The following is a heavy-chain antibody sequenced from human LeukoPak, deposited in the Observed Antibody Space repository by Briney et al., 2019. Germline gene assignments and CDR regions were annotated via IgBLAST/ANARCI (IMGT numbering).Heavy chain of an antibody. CDR2: ISSSSDYI. V-gene: IGHV3-21*01. Sequence: PGGSLRLSCAASGFTFSNYHMDWVRQAPGKGLEWVSFISSSSDYISYADSVKGRFTISRDNAKNSLFLQIISLRAEDTALYYCAKRAYSGNDLRAFDIWGQGTMVTVSS. J-gene: IGHJ3*02. CDR3: AKRAYSGNDLRAFDI. CDR1: GFTFSNYH. D-gene: IGHD5-12*01.